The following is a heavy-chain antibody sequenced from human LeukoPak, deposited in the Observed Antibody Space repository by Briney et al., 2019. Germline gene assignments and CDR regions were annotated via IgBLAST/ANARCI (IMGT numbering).Heavy chain of an antibody. V-gene: IGHV4-39*01. D-gene: IGHD6-13*01. CDR2: IYYSGST. Sequence: PSETLSLTCTVSGGSISSSSYYWGWIRQPPGKGLEWIGSIYYSGSTYYNPSLKSRVTISVDTSKNQFSLKLSSVTAADTAVYYCARHETQLGQQLDYFDYWGQGTLVTVSS. CDR1: GGSISSSSYY. CDR3: ARHETQLGQQLDYFDY. J-gene: IGHJ4*02.